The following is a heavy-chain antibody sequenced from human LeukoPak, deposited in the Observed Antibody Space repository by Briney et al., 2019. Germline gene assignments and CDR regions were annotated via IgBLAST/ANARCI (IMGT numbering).Heavy chain of an antibody. Sequence: GGSLRLSCGASGFTFTSYAMTWVRQAPGKGLEWVSAISGSGGYTYYADSVKGRFTISRDNSKNTLYLEMNSLKVEDSAIYYCARDLAWGAFDYWGQGTLVTVSS. J-gene: IGHJ4*02. CDR2: ISGSGGYT. CDR1: GFTFTSYA. V-gene: IGHV3-23*01. CDR3: ARDLAWGAFDY. D-gene: IGHD7-27*01.